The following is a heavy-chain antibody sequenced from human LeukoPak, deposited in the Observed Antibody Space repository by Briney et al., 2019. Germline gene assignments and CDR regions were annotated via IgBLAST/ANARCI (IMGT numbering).Heavy chain of an antibody. J-gene: IGHJ6*03. CDR1: IGSISSSKW. D-gene: IGHD2-8*01. Sequence: PSETLSLTCSVSIGSISSSKWWSWVRRSPVKGREWIGEIYLYGTTNYNPSFTSRVTMSVNMSRNQFTLKLTSVTAADTAVYSCARHAVPNGVFSHLYYYYYMDVWGKGTTVTVSS. CDR2: IYLYGTT. V-gene: IGHV4-4*02. CDR3: ARHAVPNGVFSHLYYYYYMDV.